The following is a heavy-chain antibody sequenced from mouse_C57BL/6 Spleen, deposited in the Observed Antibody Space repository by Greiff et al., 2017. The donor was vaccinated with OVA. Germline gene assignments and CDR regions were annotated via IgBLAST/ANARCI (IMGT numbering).Heavy chain of an antibody. Sequence: VQLQQSGPVLVKPGASVKMSCKASGYTFTDYYMNWVKQSHGKSLEWIGVINPYNGGTSYNQKFKGKATLTVDKSSSTAYMELNSLTSEDSAVYYCARGYDYDGDAFAYWGQGTLVTVSA. V-gene: IGHV1-19*01. D-gene: IGHD2-4*01. CDR2: INPYNGGT. CDR1: GYTFTDYY. J-gene: IGHJ3*01. CDR3: ARGYDYDGDAFAY.